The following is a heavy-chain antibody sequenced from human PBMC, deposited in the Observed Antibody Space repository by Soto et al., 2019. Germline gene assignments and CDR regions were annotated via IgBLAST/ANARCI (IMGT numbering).Heavy chain of an antibody. CDR3: ARHRSGWHARLSWLDP. V-gene: IGHV1-18*01. D-gene: IGHD6-19*01. Sequence: QVHLVQSGAEVRKPGASVKVSCRASGYTFTSFGINWVRQAPGHGLEWMGWISAYTNNTNYAEKFQDRVTLTTDTSTNTAYLEVRSLTTDDTAVYYCARHRSGWHARLSWLDPWGQGTLVTVSS. J-gene: IGHJ5*02. CDR2: ISAYTNNT. CDR1: GYTFTSFG.